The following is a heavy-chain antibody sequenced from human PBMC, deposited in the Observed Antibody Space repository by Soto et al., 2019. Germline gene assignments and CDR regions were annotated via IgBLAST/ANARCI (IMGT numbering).Heavy chain of an antibody. Sequence: SETLSLTCTVSVGSISSSSYYWGLIRQPPGKGLEWIGSIYYSGSTYYNPSLKSRVTISVDTSKNQFSLKLSSVTAADTAVYYCAREGVRYCSSTSCYPYGMDVWGQGTTV. D-gene: IGHD2-2*01. J-gene: IGHJ6*02. V-gene: IGHV4-39*02. CDR2: IYYSGST. CDR3: AREGVRYCSSTSCYPYGMDV. CDR1: VGSISSSSYY.